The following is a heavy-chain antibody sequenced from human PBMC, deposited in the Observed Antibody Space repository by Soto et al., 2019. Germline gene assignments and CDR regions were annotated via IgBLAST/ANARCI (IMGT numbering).Heavy chain of an antibody. J-gene: IGHJ4*02. CDR2: ISYDGSNK. CDR1: GFTFSSYG. D-gene: IGHD3-9*01. V-gene: IGHV3-30*03. CDR3: APPQGGFDWFAEYDY. Sequence: GGSLRLSCAASGFTFSSYGMHWVRQAPGKGLEWVAVISYDGSNKYYADSVKGRFTISRDKSKNTLYLQMNSLRAEDTAVYYCAPPQGGFDWFAEYDYWGQGT.